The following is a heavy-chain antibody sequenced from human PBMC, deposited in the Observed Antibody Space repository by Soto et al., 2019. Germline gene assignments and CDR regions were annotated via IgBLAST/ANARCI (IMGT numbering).Heavy chain of an antibody. CDR3: ARGGFLDY. J-gene: IGHJ4*02. Sequence: EVQLVESGGGLVQPGGSLRLSCAASGFTFSTYWMSWVRQTPGKGLEWVANINEDGSERYYVDSVKGRFTISRDNAKNSLYLQMNSLRGEDTAVYYCARGGFLDYWGQGTLVTVSS. D-gene: IGHD3-10*01. CDR2: INEDGSER. CDR1: GFTFSTYW. V-gene: IGHV3-7*05.